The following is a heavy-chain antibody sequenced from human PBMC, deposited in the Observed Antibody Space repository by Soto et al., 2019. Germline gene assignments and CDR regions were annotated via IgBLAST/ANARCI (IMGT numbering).Heavy chain of an antibody. D-gene: IGHD3-10*01. J-gene: IGHJ5*02. CDR2: TYYRSKWYN. V-gene: IGHV6-1*01. CDR1: GDSVSSNSAA. CDR3: ARGTMVRGGGWFDP. Sequence: PSPTLSLTCAISGDSVSSNSAAWNWIRQSPSRGLEWLGRTYYRSKWYNDYAVSVKSRITINPDTSKNQFSLQLNSVTPEDTAVYYCARGTMVRGGGWFDPWGQGTLVTVSS.